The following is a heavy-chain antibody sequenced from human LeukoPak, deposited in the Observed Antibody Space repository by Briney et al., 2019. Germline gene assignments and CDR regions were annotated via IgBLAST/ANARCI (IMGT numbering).Heavy chain of an antibody. D-gene: IGHD6-13*01. Sequence: PSQTLSLTCTVSGGSISSGSYYWSWIRQPAGKGLEWIGRIYTSGSTNYNPSLKSRVTISVDTSKNQFSLKLSSVTAADTAVYYCARVEGSSWYQIDYWGQGTLVTVSS. CDR2: IYTSGST. V-gene: IGHV4-61*02. J-gene: IGHJ4*02. CDR3: ARVEGSSWYQIDY. CDR1: GGSISSGSYY.